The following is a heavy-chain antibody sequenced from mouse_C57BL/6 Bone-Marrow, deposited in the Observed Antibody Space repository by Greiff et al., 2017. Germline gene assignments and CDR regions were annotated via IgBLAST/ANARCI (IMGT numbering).Heavy chain of an antibody. D-gene: IGHD3-2*02. CDR3: ARKAQAKGDFDY. CDR1: GFSLTSYA. J-gene: IGHJ2*01. V-gene: IGHV2-9-1*01. CDR2: IWTGGGT. Sequence: VQLQQSGPGLVAPSQCLSITCTVSGFSLTSYAISWVRQPPGKGLEWLGVIWTGGGTTYNSAPISRLSISKDNSKSQVFLKMKSLQTDETARYYCARKAQAKGDFDYRGQGATLTFSS.